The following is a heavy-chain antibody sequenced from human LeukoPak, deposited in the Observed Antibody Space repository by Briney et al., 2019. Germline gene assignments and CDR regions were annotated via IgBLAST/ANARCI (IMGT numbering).Heavy chain of an antibody. CDR2: IYYSGST. J-gene: IGHJ5*02. D-gene: IGHD2-2*02. CDR1: GGSISSGGYY. V-gene: IGHV4-39*01. CDR3: ERGRCSSTSCYTRHYNWFDP. Sequence: PSETLSLTCTVSGGSISSGGYYWSWIRQPPGKGLEWIGSIYYSGSTYYNPSLKSRVTISVDTSKNQFSLKLSSVTAADTAVYYCERGRCSSTSCYTRHYNWFDPWGQGTLVTVSS.